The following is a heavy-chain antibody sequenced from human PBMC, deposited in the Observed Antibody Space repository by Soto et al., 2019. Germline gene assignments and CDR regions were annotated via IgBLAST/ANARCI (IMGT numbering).Heavy chain of an antibody. V-gene: IGHV4-61*01. CDR1: GGSVSSGSYY. Sequence: PSETLSLTCTVSGGSVSSGSYYWSWIRQPPGKGLEWIGYIYYSGSTNYNPSLKSRVTISVDTSKNQFSLKLSSVTAADTAVYYCARDLYYYGSGTYYGMDVWGQGTTVTVSS. CDR2: IYYSGST. CDR3: ARDLYYYGSGTYYGMDV. D-gene: IGHD3-10*01. J-gene: IGHJ6*02.